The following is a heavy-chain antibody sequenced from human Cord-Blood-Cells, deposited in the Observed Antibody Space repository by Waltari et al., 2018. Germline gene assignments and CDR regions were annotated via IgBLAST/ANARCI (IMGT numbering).Heavy chain of an antibody. CDR3: ARQFSSWYDY. Sequence: QLVASGGGVVEPGRPRRLSCAASGLPFSCYGIAWVRQAPGKGREWVAVIWYDGSNKYYADSVKGRFTISRDNSKNTLYLQMNSLRAEDTAVYYCARQFSSWYDYWGQGTLVTVSS. CDR1: GLPFSCYG. J-gene: IGHJ4*02. D-gene: IGHD6-13*01. CDR2: IWYDGSNK. V-gene: IGHV3-33*01.